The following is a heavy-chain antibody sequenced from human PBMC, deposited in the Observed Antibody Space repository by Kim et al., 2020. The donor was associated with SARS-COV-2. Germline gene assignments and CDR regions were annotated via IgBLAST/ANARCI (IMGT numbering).Heavy chain of an antibody. CDR1: GFTFSSYS. D-gene: IGHD6-13*01. J-gene: IGHJ4*02. CDR2: ISSSSSYI. V-gene: IGHV3-21*04. CDR3: ARVGFSTAAGTGYVDY. Sequence: GGSLRLSCAASGFTFSSYSMNWVRQAPGKGLEWVSSISSSSSYIYYADSVKGRFTISRDNAKNSLYLQMNSLRAEDTAVYYCARVGFSTAAGTGYVDYWGQGTLVTVSS.